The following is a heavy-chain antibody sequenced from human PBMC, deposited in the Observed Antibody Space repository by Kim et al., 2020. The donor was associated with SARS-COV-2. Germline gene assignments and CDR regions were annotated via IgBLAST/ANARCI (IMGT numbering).Heavy chain of an antibody. D-gene: IGHD3-3*01. J-gene: IGHJ6*03. CDR3: ARVCSSTSCSLYYDFWSGYYRDYYYYYMDV. V-gene: IGHV1-18*01. CDR1: GYTFTSYG. CDR2: ISAYNGNT. Sequence: ASVKVSCKASGYTFTSYGISCVRHAPGQGLEWMGWISAYNGNTNYAQKLQGRVTMTTDTSTSTAYMELRSLRSDDTAVYYCARVCSSTSCSLYYDFWSGYYRDYYYYYMDVWGKGTTVTVSS.